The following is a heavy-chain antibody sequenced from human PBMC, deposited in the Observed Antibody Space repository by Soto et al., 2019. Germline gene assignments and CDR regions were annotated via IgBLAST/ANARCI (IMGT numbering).Heavy chain of an antibody. J-gene: IGHJ3*02. Sequence: GGSLRLSCAASGFTFDDYGMSWVRQAPGKGLEWVSGINWNGGSTGYADSVKGRFTISRDNAKNSLYLQMNSLRAEDTALYYCARVPPGGYSGYDSAFDIWGQGTMVTVS. CDR2: INWNGGST. D-gene: IGHD5-12*01. CDR3: ARVPPGGYSGYDSAFDI. V-gene: IGHV3-20*04. CDR1: GFTFDDYG.